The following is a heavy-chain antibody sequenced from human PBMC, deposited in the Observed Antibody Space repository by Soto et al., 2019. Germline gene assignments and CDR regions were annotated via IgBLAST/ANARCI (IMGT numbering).Heavy chain of an antibody. D-gene: IGHD3-9*01. V-gene: IGHV4-59*01. CDR1: GGSISSYY. J-gene: IGHJ6*02. CDR3: ARDRKLVIPGNYYYYGMDV. CDR2: ISSSGTI. Sequence: SETLSLTCTVSGGSISSYYWSWIRQPPGKGLEWIGYISSSGTIKYNSSLKSRVTISLDTSRNHFSLKLSSVTTADTAVYFCARDRKLVIPGNYYYYGMDVWGQGTTVTVSS.